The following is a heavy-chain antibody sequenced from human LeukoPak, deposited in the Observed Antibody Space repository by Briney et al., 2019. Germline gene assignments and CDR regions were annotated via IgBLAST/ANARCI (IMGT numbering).Heavy chain of an antibody. V-gene: IGHV3-53*01. CDR3: ARGAGGYYFDY. CDR1: GFTFSSYA. Sequence: PGGSLRLSCAASGFTFSSYAMSWVRQAPGKGLEWVSVIYSGGSTYYADSVKGRFTISRDNSKNTLYLQMNSLRAEDTAVYYCARGAGGYYFDYWGQGTLVTVSS. D-gene: IGHD3-10*01. CDR2: IYSGGST. J-gene: IGHJ4*02.